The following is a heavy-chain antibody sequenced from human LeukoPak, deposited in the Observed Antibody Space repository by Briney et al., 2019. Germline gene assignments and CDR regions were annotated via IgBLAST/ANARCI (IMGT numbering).Heavy chain of an antibody. CDR1: GYSFSNNW. J-gene: IGHJ4*02. CDR3: ARGYCSTNSCYKFDY. D-gene: IGHD2-2*02. Sequence: GESLKISCKGSGYSFSNNWIAWVRQMPGKGLEWMGVIYPSDSDTRYSPSFRGQVSISVDKSVNTAFLQWSGLKASDTATYYCARGYCSTNSCYKFDYWGQGTLVTVSS. V-gene: IGHV5-51*01. CDR2: IYPSDSDT.